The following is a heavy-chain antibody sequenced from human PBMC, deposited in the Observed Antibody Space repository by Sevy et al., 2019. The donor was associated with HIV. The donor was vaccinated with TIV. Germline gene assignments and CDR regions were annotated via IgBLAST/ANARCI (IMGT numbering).Heavy chain of an antibody. V-gene: IGHV3-43D*03. D-gene: IGHD5-18*01. CDR3: AKDRWGYSYGFTPDY. J-gene: IGHJ4*02. CDR1: GFTFDDYA. Sequence: GGSLRLSCAASGFTFDDYAMHWVRQAPGKGLEWVSLISWDGGSTYYADSVKGRFTISRDNSKNSLYLQMNSLRAEDTALYYCAKDRWGYSYGFTPDYWGQGTLVTVS. CDR2: ISWDGGST.